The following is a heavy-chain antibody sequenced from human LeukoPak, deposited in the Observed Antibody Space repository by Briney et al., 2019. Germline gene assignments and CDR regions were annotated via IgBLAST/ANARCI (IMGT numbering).Heavy chain of an antibody. D-gene: IGHD6-13*01. V-gene: IGHV4-61*05. J-gene: IGHJ6*03. Sequence: SETLSLTCTVSGGSISSRSYYWGWIRQPPGKGLEWIGYIYASGGTNYNPSLKSRVTISVDTSKNQFSLRLSSVTAADTAMYYCARLTGYQQPTGGYYYYMDVWGKGTTVTVSS. CDR2: IYASGGT. CDR1: GGSISSRSYY. CDR3: ARLTGYQQPTGGYYYYMDV.